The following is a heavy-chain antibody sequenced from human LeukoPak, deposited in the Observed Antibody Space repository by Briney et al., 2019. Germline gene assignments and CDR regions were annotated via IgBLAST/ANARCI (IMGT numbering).Heavy chain of an antibody. CDR1: GYTFTSYD. CDR2: MNPNSGNT. D-gene: IGHD2-21*02. CDR3: ARDISIVVVTARAFDI. Sequence: ASVKVSCKASGYTFTSYDINWVRQATGQGLEWMGWMNPNSGNTGYAQKFQGRVTMTRDTSTSTVYMELSSLRSEDTAVYYCARDISIVVVTARAFDIWGQGTMVTVSS. J-gene: IGHJ3*02. V-gene: IGHV1-8*01.